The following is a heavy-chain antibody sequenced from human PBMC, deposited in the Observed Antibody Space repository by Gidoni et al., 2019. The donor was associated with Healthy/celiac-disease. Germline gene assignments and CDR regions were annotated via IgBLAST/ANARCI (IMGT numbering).Heavy chain of an antibody. J-gene: IGHJ4*02. CDR3: AAAEQLVRLDY. CDR2: IVVGSGNT. Sequence: QMQLVQSGPEVKKPAPSVKVSCKASGFTFTSAAVQWVRQARGQRLEWIGWIVVGSGNTNYAQKFQERVTITRDMSTSTAYMELSSLRSEDTAVYYCAAAEQLVRLDYWGQGTLVTVSS. D-gene: IGHD6-13*01. V-gene: IGHV1-58*01. CDR1: GFTFTSAA.